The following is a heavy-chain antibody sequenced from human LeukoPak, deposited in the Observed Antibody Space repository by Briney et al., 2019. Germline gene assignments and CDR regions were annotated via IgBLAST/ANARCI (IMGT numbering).Heavy chain of an antibody. CDR3: AREDIVATIWY. D-gene: IGHD5-12*01. CDR2: IKQDGSEK. Sequence: GGSLRLSCAASGFTFSSYWMSWVRQAPGKGLEGVANIKQDGSEKYYVDSVKGRFTISRDNAKNSLYLQMNSLRAEDTAVYYCAREDIVATIWYWGQGTLVTVSS. J-gene: IGHJ4*02. CDR1: GFTFSSYW. V-gene: IGHV3-7*01.